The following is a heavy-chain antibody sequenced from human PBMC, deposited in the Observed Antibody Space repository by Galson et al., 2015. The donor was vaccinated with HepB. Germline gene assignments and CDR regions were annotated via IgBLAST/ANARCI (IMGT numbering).Heavy chain of an antibody. D-gene: IGHD2-8*02. Sequence: SLRLSCAASGFTFSNPWMSWVRQAPGKGLEWVAVISYDGSNKYYADSVKGRFTISRDNSKNTLYLQMNSLRAEDTAVYYCARDVLSAPINWGQGTLVTVSS. CDR1: GFTFSNPW. V-gene: IGHV3-30*03. CDR3: ARDVLSAPIN. CDR2: ISYDGSNK. J-gene: IGHJ4*02.